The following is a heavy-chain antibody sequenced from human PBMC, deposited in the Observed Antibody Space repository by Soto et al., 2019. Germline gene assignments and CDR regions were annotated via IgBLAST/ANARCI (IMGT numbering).Heavy chain of an antibody. Sequence: PGESLKISCAGSGYSFTSYWIGWVRQMPGKGLEWMGRIDPSDSYTNYSPSFQGHVTISADKSISTAYLQWSSLKASDTAMYYCASDIVVVPAYDAFDIWGQGTMVTVSS. D-gene: IGHD2-2*01. J-gene: IGHJ3*02. CDR1: GYSFTSYW. CDR3: ASDIVVVPAYDAFDI. CDR2: IDPSDSYT. V-gene: IGHV5-10-1*01.